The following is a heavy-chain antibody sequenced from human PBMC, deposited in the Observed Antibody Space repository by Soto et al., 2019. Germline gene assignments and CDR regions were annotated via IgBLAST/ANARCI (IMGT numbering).Heavy chain of an antibody. CDR3: ARPLWFGELLSAFDI. Sequence: GGSLRLSCAASGFTFSSYAMSWVRQAPGKGLEWVSAISGSGGSTYYADSVKGRFTISRDNSKNTLYLQMNSLRAEDTAVYYCARPLWFGELLSAFDIWGQGTMVTVSS. CDR2: ISGSGGST. J-gene: IGHJ3*02. D-gene: IGHD3-10*01. V-gene: IGHV3-23*01. CDR1: GFTFSSYA.